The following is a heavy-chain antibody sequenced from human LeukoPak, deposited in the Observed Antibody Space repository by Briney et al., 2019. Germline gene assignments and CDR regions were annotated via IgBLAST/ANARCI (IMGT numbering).Heavy chain of an antibody. CDR2: ISSSSYT. CDR3: TRDLWPPKWYFDL. V-gene: IGHV3-11*06. D-gene: IGHD2/OR15-2a*01. Sequence: GGSLRLSCAASGFTFSDYYMSWIRQAPGKGLEWVSYISSSSYTNYADSVKGRFTISRDNAKNSLYLQMSSLRDEDTAVYYCTRDLWPPKWYFDLWGRGTPVTVSS. CDR1: GFTFSDYY. J-gene: IGHJ2*01.